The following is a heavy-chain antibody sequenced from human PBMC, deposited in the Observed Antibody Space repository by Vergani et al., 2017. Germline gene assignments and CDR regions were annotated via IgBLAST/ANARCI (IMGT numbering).Heavy chain of an antibody. J-gene: IGHJ5*02. Sequence: QVQLQESGPGLVKPPGTLSLTCAVSGGSISSSNWWSWVRQPPGKGLEWIGEIYHSGSTNYNPSLKSRVTISVDKYKNQFSLKLSSVTAADTAVYYCAREAGGSGSYYNDWFDPWGQGTLVTVSS. V-gene: IGHV4-4*03. D-gene: IGHD3-10*01. CDR1: GGSISSSNW. CDR2: IYHSGST. CDR3: AREAGGSGSYYNDWFDP.